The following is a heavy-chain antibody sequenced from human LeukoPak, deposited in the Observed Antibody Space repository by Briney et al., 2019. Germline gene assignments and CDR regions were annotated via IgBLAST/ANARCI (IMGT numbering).Heavy chain of an antibody. D-gene: IGHD3-10*01. V-gene: IGHV4-38-2*01. CDR1: GYSISRGYY. Sequence: SETLSLTCAVSGYSISRGYYWNWIRQFPGKGLEWIGSISHSGSTSYNPSLKRRITISLETSKNQFSLRLISVTAADSALNYCARGEVGEFDYWGQGRLVIVSS. J-gene: IGHJ4*02. CDR3: ARGEVGEFDY. CDR2: ISHSGST.